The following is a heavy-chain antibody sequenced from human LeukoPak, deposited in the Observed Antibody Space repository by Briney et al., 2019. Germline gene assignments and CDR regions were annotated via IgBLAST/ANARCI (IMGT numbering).Heavy chain of an antibody. Sequence: SETLSLTCTVSGGSISSYFWSWIRQPSGKGLEWIGRIYTSGSPNYNPSLKSRVTMSVDTSKTQFSLKLRSVTAADTAVYYCARTPFYYDSSAYYPLLERYYFDYWGQGTLVTVSS. CDR3: ARTPFYYDSSAYYPLLERYYFDY. J-gene: IGHJ4*02. V-gene: IGHV4-4*07. D-gene: IGHD3-22*01. CDR2: IYTSGSP. CDR1: GGSISSYF.